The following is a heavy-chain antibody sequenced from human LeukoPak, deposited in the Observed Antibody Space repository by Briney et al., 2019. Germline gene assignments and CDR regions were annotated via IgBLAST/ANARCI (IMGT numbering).Heavy chain of an antibody. J-gene: IGHJ4*02. V-gene: IGHV3-49*03. CDR3: TRDHSLRYFDWLLSEYDY. CDR2: IRSKAYGGTT. CDR1: GFTFGDYA. Sequence: GGSLRLSCTASGFTFGDYAMSWFRQAPGKGLGWVGFIRSKAYGGTTEYAASVKGRFTISRDDSKSIAYLQMNSLKTEDTAVYYCTRDHSLRYFDWLLSEYDYWGQGTLVTVSS. D-gene: IGHD3-9*01.